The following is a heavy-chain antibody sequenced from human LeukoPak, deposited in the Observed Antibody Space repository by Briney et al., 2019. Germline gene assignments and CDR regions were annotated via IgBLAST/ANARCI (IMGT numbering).Heavy chain of an antibody. J-gene: IGHJ3*02. Sequence: GGSLRLSCTASGFTFGDYAMSWVRQAPGKGLEWVGFIRSKAYGGTTEYAASVKGRFTISRDDSKSIAYLQMNSLKTEDTAVYYCTNSWVVVTATDAFDIWGQGTMVTVSS. CDR1: GFTFGDYA. CDR2: IRSKAYGGTT. V-gene: IGHV3-49*04. CDR3: TNSWVVVTATDAFDI. D-gene: IGHD2-15*01.